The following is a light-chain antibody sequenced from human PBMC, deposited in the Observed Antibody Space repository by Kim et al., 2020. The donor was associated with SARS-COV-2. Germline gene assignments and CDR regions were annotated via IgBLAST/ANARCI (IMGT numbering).Light chain of an antibody. J-gene: IGLJ2*01. CDR3: FLSYSGARPL. Sequence: QAVVTQEPSLTVSPGGTVTLTCGSSTGAVTSGHYPYWFQQKPGQAPRTLIYDTTNKHSWTPARFSGSLLGEKAALTLSGAQPEDEAEYYCFLSYSGARPLFGGGTQLTVL. CDR1: TGAVTSGHY. V-gene: IGLV7-46*01. CDR2: DTT.